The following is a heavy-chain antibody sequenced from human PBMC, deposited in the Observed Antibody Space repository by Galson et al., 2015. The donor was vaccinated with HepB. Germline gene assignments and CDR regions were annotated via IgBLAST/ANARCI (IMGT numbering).Heavy chain of an antibody. CDR2: IYYTGST. Sequence: SETLSLTCTVSGGSISSSSYYWGWIRQPPGKGLEWIGNIYYTGSTYYSPSLKSRVTISVDTSKNQFSLNLSSVTVADTAIYYCARDHWTLHFDYWGQGTLVIVSS. CDR1: GGSISSSSYY. V-gene: IGHV4-39*07. J-gene: IGHJ4*02. D-gene: IGHD1-1*01. CDR3: ARDHWTLHFDY.